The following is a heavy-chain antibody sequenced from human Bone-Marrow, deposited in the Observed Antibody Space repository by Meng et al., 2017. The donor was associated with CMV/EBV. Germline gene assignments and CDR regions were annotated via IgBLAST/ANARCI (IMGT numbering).Heavy chain of an antibody. J-gene: IGHJ4*02. CDR1: GFTFSSYC. D-gene: IGHD3-3*01. CDR2: INSDGSST. Sequence: GESLKISCAASGFTFSSYCMHWVRQAPGKGLVWVSRINSDGSSTSYADSVKGRFTISRDNAKNTLYLQMNSLRAEDTAVYYCARDPSPNDFWSGYYSYFDYWGQGTLVTVSS. V-gene: IGHV3-74*01. CDR3: ARDPSPNDFWSGYYSYFDY.